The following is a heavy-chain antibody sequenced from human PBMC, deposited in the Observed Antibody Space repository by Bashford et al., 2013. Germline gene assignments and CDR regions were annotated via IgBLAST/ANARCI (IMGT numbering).Heavy chain of an antibody. Sequence: VRQAPGKGLEWVAVIWYDGSNKYYADSVKGRFTISRDNSKNTLYLQMNSLRAEDTAVYYCARKWSLSSVYSSSWYGEDVWGKGPRSPSPQ. CDR3: ARKWSLSSVYSSSWYGEDV. CDR2: IWYDGSNK. V-gene: IGHV3-33*01. D-gene: IGHD6-13*01. J-gene: IGHJ6*04.